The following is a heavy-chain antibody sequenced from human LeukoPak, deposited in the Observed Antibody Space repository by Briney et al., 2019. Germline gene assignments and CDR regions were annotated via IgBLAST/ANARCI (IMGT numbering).Heavy chain of an antibody. Sequence: GSSVTVSCKASGGTFSSYAISWVRQAPGQGLEWMGGIIPIFGTANYAQKFQGRVTITADKSTSTAYMELSGLRSEDTAVYYCARCFLRGYSYGDFDYWGQGTLVTVSS. D-gene: IGHD5-18*01. CDR2: IIPIFGTA. J-gene: IGHJ4*02. CDR3: ARCFLRGYSYGDFDY. CDR1: GGTFSSYA. V-gene: IGHV1-69*06.